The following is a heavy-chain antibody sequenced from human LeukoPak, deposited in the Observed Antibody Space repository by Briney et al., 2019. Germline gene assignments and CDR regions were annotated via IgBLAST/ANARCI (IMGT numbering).Heavy chain of an antibody. CDR1: GGSISSYY. J-gene: IGHJ3*02. CDR3: ARVPAYYYDSSLQFDI. D-gene: IGHD3-22*01. V-gene: IGHV4-4*07. CDR2: IYTSGST. Sequence: PSETLSLTCTVSGGSISSYYWSWIRQPAGKGLEWLGRIYTSGSTNYNPSLKSRVSMSVVTTKNQFSLMLSSVTAADTAVYYFARVPAYYYDSSLQFDIWGQGTMVTVSS.